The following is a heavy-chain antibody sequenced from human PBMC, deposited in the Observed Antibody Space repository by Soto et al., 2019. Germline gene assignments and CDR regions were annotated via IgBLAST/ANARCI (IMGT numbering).Heavy chain of an antibody. CDR2: ISGSGADT. J-gene: IGHJ4*02. CDR1: GFIFSNYA. D-gene: IGHD2-15*01. V-gene: IGHV3-23*01. Sequence: GGSLRLSCAPSGFIFSNYAMSWVRQARGKGLEWVSAISGSGADTYYTESVKGRFTISRDNFKNTLYLQMNSLRAEDTAVYYCAKDTGRGGGSVFDYWGQGTLVTVS. CDR3: AKDTGRGGGSVFDY.